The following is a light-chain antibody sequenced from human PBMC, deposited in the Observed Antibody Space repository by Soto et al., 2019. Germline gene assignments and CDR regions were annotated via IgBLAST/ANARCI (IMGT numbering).Light chain of an antibody. CDR2: WAS. CDR1: QSVLYSSNNKNY. Sequence: DIVMTQSPDSLAVSLGERATINCKSSQSVLYSSNNKNYLAWYQQRPGQPPKLLIYWASTRESGVPDRFSGSGSGTDFTLTINSLQAEDVAVYYCQQYESTPPTFGQGNKLEI. J-gene: IGKJ2*01. V-gene: IGKV4-1*01. CDR3: QQYESTPPT.